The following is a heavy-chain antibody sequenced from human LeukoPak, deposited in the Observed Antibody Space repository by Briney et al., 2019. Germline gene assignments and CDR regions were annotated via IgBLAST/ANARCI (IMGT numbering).Heavy chain of an antibody. Sequence: SETLSLTCTVSGGSISSSRYYWGWIRQPPGKGLEWIGSIYYSGSTYYNPSLKSRVTISVDTSKNQFSLKLSSVTAADTAVYYCARDQGGSGWSFNLWGQGTLVTVSS. CDR3: ARDQGGSGWSFNL. J-gene: IGHJ4*02. CDR1: GGSISSSRYY. D-gene: IGHD6-19*01. V-gene: IGHV4-39*07. CDR2: IYYSGST.